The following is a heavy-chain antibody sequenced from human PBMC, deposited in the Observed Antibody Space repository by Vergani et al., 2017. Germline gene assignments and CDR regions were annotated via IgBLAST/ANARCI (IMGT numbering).Heavy chain of an antibody. J-gene: IGHJ4*02. D-gene: IGHD2-2*01. CDR1: GFTFSSYG. Sequence: QVQLVESGGGVVQPGGSLRLSCAASGFTFSSYGMHWVRQAPGKGLEWVAFIRYDGSNKYYADSVKGRFTISRDNSKNTLYLQMNSLRAEDTAVYYCARPLGYWSSTSCLYYFDYWGQGTLVTVSS. V-gene: IGHV3-30*02. CDR3: ARPLGYWSSTSCLYYFDY. CDR2: IRYDGSNK.